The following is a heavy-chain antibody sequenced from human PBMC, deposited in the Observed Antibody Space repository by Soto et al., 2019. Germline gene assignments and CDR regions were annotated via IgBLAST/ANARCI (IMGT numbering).Heavy chain of an antibody. D-gene: IGHD1-1*01. CDR3: VRSRQMESDNDYGLDV. CDR2: YHSGGST. Sequence: QVQLQESGSGLVKPSQSLSLTCTVSGVSLNTADTWWSWIRQSPGKGLEFIGYYHSGGSTYYDASFRSRVIISADTSNSQFSLKLSSVTDAATAVYFCVRSRQMESDNDYGLDVWGQGTTVTVSS. CDR1: GVSLNTADTW. J-gene: IGHJ6*02. V-gene: IGHV4-30-4*01.